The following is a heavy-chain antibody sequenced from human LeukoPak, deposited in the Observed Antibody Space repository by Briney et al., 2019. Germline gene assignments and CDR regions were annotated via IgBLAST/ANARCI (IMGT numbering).Heavy chain of an antibody. Sequence: GGSLRLSCAASGFTFDDYAMHWVRQAPGKGLEWVSGISWNSGSIGYADSVKGRFTISRDNAKNSLYLQMNSLRAEDIALYYCAKGGVGYYYYMDVWGKGTTVTVSS. V-gene: IGHV3-9*03. D-gene: IGHD2-8*01. J-gene: IGHJ6*03. CDR2: ISWNSGSI. CDR3: AKGGVGYYYYMDV. CDR1: GFTFDDYA.